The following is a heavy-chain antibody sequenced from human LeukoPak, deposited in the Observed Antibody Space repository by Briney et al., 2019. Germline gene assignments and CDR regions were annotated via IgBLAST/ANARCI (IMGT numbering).Heavy chain of an antibody. Sequence: PGGSLRLSCVASGFTFSSYWMSWVRLAPGKGLEWVANIKQDGSEKYYVDSVKGRFTISRDNAKNSLYLQMNSLRAEDTAVYYCARERYYYGSGSYYLDYWGQGTLVTVSS. CDR2: IKQDGSEK. V-gene: IGHV3-7*01. CDR1: GFTFSSYW. CDR3: ARERYYYGSGSYYLDY. D-gene: IGHD3-10*01. J-gene: IGHJ4*02.